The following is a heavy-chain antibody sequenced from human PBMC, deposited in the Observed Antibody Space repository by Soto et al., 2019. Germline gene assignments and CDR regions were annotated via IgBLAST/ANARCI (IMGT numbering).Heavy chain of an antibody. Sequence: SETLSLTCHVSVGSISTYYWSWIRQPPGKGPEWIGYINYSGSSNYNPSLKSRVTISVDTSKKQVSLKLSSVTAADTAVYFCGRHADYSGNWLDSWGQGTLVTVSS. CDR1: VGSISTYY. CDR3: GRHADYSGNWLDS. CDR2: INYSGSS. J-gene: IGHJ5*01. D-gene: IGHD6-13*01. V-gene: IGHV4-59*08.